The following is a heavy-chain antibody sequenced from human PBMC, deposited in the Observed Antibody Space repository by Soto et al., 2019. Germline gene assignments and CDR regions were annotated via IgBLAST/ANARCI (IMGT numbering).Heavy chain of an antibody. CDR3: AKGTILGVVPLTPFLISDGMDV. V-gene: IGHV3-30*18. J-gene: IGHJ6*02. CDR1: GFTFSSYG. D-gene: IGHD3-3*01. Sequence: GGSLRLSCAASGFTFSSYGMHWVRQAPGKGLEWVAVISYDGSNKYYADSVKGRFTISRDNSKNTLYLQMNSLRAEDTAVYYCAKGTILGVVPLTPFLISDGMDVWGQGTTVTVSS. CDR2: ISYDGSNK.